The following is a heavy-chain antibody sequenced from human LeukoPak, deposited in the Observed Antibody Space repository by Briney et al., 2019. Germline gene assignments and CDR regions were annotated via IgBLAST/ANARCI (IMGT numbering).Heavy chain of an antibody. J-gene: IGHJ2*01. V-gene: IGHV4-4*07. Sequence: SETLSLTCTVSGGPISSYDWSWIRQPAGKGLEWIGRIYTSGSTKYNPSLKSRVTMSLDTSKKQCSLRLSGVTGKDTAVYYCARLTSSWYQDWYFDLWGRGTLVTVSS. CDR3: ARLTSSWYQDWYFDL. CDR1: GGPISSYD. D-gene: IGHD6-13*01. CDR2: IYTSGST.